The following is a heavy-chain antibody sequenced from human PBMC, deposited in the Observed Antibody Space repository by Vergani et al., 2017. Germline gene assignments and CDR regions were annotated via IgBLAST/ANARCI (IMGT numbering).Heavy chain of an antibody. Sequence: EVQLVESGGGLVQPGGSLRLSCAAFGFTFSSYSMTWVRQAPGKGLEWVSYIRSSSSTIYYADSVKGRFTISRDNAKNSLCLQMNSPRAEDTAVYYCAKDRRSVTTPDYWGQGTLVTVSS. J-gene: IGHJ4*02. D-gene: IGHD4-11*01. CDR1: GFTFSSYS. CDR2: IRSSSSTI. V-gene: IGHV3-48*04. CDR3: AKDRRSVTTPDY.